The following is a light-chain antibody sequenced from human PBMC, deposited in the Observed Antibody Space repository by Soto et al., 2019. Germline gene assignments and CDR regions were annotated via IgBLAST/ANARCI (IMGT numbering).Light chain of an antibody. V-gene: IGKV3-15*01. CDR3: QQYNNWPPIT. Sequence: EVLMTQSPATLSVSPGERATLSCRASQNVNTDLAWYQQKPGQAPRLLIYGASTRATGLPARFSGSGSGTEFTLTISSLQSEDFAIYYCQQYNNWPPITFGQGTRLE. J-gene: IGKJ5*01. CDR2: GAS. CDR1: QNVNTD.